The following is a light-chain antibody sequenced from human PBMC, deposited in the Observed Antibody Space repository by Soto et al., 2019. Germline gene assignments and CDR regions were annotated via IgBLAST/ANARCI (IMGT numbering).Light chain of an antibody. CDR2: KAS. CDR3: QQYNILCT. Sequence: DIQMTQSPSTLSASVGDRVTITCRASQSISSWLAWYQQKPGKAPKLLIDKASSLESRVPSRFSGSGSGTEFTLTISSLQPDEFATYYCQQYNILCTFGHGNKLAIK. J-gene: IGKJ2*02. CDR1: QSISSW. V-gene: IGKV1-5*03.